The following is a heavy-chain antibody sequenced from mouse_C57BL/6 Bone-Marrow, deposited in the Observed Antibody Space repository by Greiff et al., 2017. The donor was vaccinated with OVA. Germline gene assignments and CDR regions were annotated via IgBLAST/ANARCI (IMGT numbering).Heavy chain of an antibody. J-gene: IGHJ2*01. CDR1: GYTFTSYG. CDR2: IYPSSGNT. CDR3: ARGSTPVDY. Sequence: QVQLQQSGAELARPGASVKLSCKASGYTFTSYGISWVKQRTGQGLEWIGEIYPSSGNTYYHEQFKGKATLTAAKSSSTAYMELRSLTSEDSAVYFCARGSTPVDYWGQGTTLTVSS. D-gene: IGHD1-1*01. V-gene: IGHV1-81*01.